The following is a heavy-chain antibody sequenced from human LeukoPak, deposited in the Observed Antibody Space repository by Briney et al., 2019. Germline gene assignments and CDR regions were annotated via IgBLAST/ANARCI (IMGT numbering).Heavy chain of an antibody. Sequence: GGSLRLSCAASGFTFSQYAMHWVRQAPGKGLEWVAAIWYDGSNDYYADSVKGRFTISRDNSKNTLSLQMNSLRAEDTAVYYCAREAECSGGRCYRGAFDIWGQGTMVTVSS. CDR1: GFTFSQYA. V-gene: IGHV3-33*01. J-gene: IGHJ3*02. D-gene: IGHD2-15*01. CDR2: IWYDGSND. CDR3: AREAECSGGRCYRGAFDI.